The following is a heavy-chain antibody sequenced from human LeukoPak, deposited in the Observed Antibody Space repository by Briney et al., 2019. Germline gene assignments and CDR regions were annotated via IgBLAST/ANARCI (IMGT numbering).Heavy chain of an antibody. D-gene: IGHD6-13*01. CDR1: GGSISSGDYY. J-gene: IGHJ4*02. CDR3: ARVSVSSSWPDY. V-gene: IGHV4-30-4*01. Sequence: SQTLSLTCTVSGGSISSGDYYWSWIRQPPGKGLEWIGYIYYGGSTYYNPSLKSRVTISVDTSKNQFSLKLSSVTAADTAVYYCARVSVSSSWPDYWGQGTLVTVSS. CDR2: IYYGGST.